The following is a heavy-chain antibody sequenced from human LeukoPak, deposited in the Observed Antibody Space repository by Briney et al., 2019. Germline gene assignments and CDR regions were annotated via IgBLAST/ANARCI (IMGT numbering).Heavy chain of an antibody. CDR1: GYSFTSYW. J-gene: IGHJ3*02. D-gene: IGHD3-22*01. Sequence: GESLKISCKGSGYSFTSYWIGWVRQMPGKGLEWMGIIYPGDSDTRYSPSFQGQVTISADKPISTAYLQWSSLKASDTAMYYCARLYPNYDSSGYYYWATAFDIWGQGTMVTVSS. CDR3: ARLYPNYDSSGYYYWATAFDI. V-gene: IGHV5-51*01. CDR2: IYPGDSDT.